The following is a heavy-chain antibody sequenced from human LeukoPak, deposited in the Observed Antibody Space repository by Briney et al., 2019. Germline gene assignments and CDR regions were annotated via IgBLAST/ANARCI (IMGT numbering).Heavy chain of an antibody. CDR1: GFTFSSYG. CDR2: ISYDGSNK. Sequence: GRSLRLSCAASGFTFSSYGMHWVRQAPGKGLEWVAVISYDGSNKYYADSVKGRFTISRDNSKNTLYLQMNSLRAEDTAVYYCAKDITIFGVVTVKNWFDPWGQGTLVTVSS. V-gene: IGHV3-30*18. D-gene: IGHD3-3*01. J-gene: IGHJ5*02. CDR3: AKDITIFGVVTVKNWFDP.